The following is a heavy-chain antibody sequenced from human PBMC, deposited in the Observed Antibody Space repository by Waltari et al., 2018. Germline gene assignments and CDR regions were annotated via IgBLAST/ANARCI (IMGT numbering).Heavy chain of an antibody. Sequence: QLQLQESGPGLVKPSETLSLTCTVSGGSISSSSYYWGWIRQPPGKGLEWIGSIYYSGSTYYNPSLKSRGTISGDTSKNQFSLKLSSVTAADTAVYYCARHDYDSSGYYRYYFDYWGQGTLVTVSS. D-gene: IGHD3-22*01. CDR2: IYYSGST. J-gene: IGHJ4*02. CDR1: GGSISSSSYY. CDR3: ARHDYDSSGYYRYYFDY. V-gene: IGHV4-39*01.